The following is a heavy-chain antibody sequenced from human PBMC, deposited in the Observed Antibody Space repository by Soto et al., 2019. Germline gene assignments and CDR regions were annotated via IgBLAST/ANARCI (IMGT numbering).Heavy chain of an antibody. CDR1: GFTFSSYA. Sequence: QVQLVESGGGVVQPGRSLRLSCAASGFTFSSYAMNWVRQAPGKGLEWVALISYDGSNKYYADSVKGRFTISRDSSKNTLYLQMNSLRAEDTAVYYCAKGAANYYGMDVWGQGTTVTVSS. V-gene: IGHV3-30-3*01. D-gene: IGHD5-18*01. CDR3: AKGAANYYGMDV. CDR2: ISYDGSNK. J-gene: IGHJ6*02.